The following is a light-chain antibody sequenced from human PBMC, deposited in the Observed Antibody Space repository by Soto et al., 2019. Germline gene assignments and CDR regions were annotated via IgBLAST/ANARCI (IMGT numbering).Light chain of an antibody. CDR2: DVS. J-gene: IGLJ3*02. CDR1: SSDVGGYNY. V-gene: IGLV2-14*01. Sequence: QSALTQPASVSGSPGQSITSSCTGTSSDVGGYNYVSLYQQHPGKAPKLRIYDVSNRPSGVSNRFSGSKSGNTASLTISGLQAEDEADYYCSSYTRSSTRVFGGGTKLTV. CDR3: SSYTRSSTRV.